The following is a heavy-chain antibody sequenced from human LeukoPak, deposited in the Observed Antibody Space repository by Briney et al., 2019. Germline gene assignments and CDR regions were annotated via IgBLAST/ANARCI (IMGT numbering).Heavy chain of an antibody. CDR3: ASTLGDIVPDY. Sequence: GGSLRLSCAASGFTFSSYAMHWVRQAPGKGLEWVAVISYDGSNKYYADSVKGRFTISRDNSKNTLYLQMNSLRAEDTAVYYCASTLGDIVPDYWGQGTLVTVSS. CDR2: ISYDGSNK. J-gene: IGHJ4*02. V-gene: IGHV3-30-3*01. D-gene: IGHD2-15*01. CDR1: GFTFSSYA.